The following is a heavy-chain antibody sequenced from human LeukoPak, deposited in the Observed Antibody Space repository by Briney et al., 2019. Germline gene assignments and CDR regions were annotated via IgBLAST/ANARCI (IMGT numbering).Heavy chain of an antibody. Sequence: PGGSLRLSCAASGFTFSSYAMSWVRQAPGKGLEWVSGISGSGGSTYYADSVKGRFTISRDNSKNKLYLQTNSLRAEDTAVYYCITGYYFDYWGQGTLVTVSS. CDR2: ISGSGGST. CDR1: GFTFSSYA. D-gene: IGHD1-14*01. J-gene: IGHJ4*02. CDR3: ITGYYFDY. V-gene: IGHV3-23*01.